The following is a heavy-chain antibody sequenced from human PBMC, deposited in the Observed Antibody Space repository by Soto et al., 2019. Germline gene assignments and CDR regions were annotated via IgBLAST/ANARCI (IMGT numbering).Heavy chain of an antibody. D-gene: IGHD2-15*01. J-gene: IGHJ4*02. V-gene: IGHV3-23*01. CDR3: ARGAATSWCSY. Sequence: PGGALTLSCAASGFTFSNYAMSWVRQAPGKGLEWVSSLSPDGAYIYYADSVKGRFTVSRDNSKNTLYLQMNSLAAEDAAIYYCARGAATSWCSYWGQGTLVTVSS. CDR2: LSPDGAYI. CDR1: GFTFSNYA.